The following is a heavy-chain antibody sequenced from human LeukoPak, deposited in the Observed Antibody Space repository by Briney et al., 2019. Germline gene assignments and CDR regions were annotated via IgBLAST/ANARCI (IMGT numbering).Heavy chain of an antibody. Sequence: ASVKVSCKASGYTFTNYAMNWVRQAPGRGLEWMGWINTNTGNPTYAQGFTGRFVFSLDTSVSTAYLQISSLKTEDTAVYYCAREEAAGGSEIWGQGTLVTVSS. CDR2: INTNTGNP. D-gene: IGHD3-10*01. CDR3: AREEAAGGSEI. CDR1: GYTFTNYA. V-gene: IGHV7-4-1*02. J-gene: IGHJ4*02.